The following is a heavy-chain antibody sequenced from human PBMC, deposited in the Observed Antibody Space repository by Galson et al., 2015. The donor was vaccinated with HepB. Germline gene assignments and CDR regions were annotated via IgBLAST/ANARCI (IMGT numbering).Heavy chain of an antibody. CDR3: AREVDWNSFDY. V-gene: IGHV3-30-3*01. Sequence: SLRLSCAASGFTFSSYVMHWVRQAPGKGLEWVAFISYDGSNKNYADSVKGRFTISRDNSKSTLHLEMSSLKTEDMAVYYCAREVDWNSFDYWGQGTLVTVSS. J-gene: IGHJ4*02. D-gene: IGHD1-7*01. CDR1: GFTFSSYV. CDR2: ISYDGSNK.